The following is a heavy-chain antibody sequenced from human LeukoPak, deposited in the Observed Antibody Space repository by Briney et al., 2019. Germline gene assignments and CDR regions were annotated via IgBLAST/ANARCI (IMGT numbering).Heavy chain of an antibody. CDR1: GVTFSSYS. D-gene: IGHD3-10*01. CDR2: ISSSSSYI. V-gene: IGHV3-21*01. CDR3: YGECSRFAY. J-gene: IGHJ4*02. Sequence: GGSLRLSCAASGVTFSSYSMNWVRQAPGKGLEWISSISSSSSYIYYADSVKGRLTISRDNAKNSLYLQMNSLRVEDTALYYCYGECSRFAYWGQGTLLPVSS.